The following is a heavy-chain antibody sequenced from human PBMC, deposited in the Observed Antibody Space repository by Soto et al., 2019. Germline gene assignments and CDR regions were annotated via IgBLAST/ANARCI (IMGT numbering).Heavy chain of an antibody. CDR3: ARALIQLWPHYYYGMDV. Sequence: SETLSLTCTVSGGSISSGDYNCSWIRQPPGKGLEWIGYIYYSGSTSYNPSLESRVTISVDTSKNRFSLKLSSVNAADTAVYYCARALIQLWPHYYYGMDVWGQGTTGTVSS. D-gene: IGHD5-18*01. CDR1: GGSISSGDYN. CDR2: IYYSGST. V-gene: IGHV4-30-4*01. J-gene: IGHJ6*02.